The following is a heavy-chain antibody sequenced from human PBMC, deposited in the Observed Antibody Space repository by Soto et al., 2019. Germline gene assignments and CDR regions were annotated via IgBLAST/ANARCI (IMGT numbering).Heavy chain of an antibody. J-gene: IGHJ6*02. D-gene: IGHD3-9*01. V-gene: IGHV4-31*03. CDR2: IYYSGST. CDR1: VGSISSGGYY. Sequence: SETLSLTCTVSVGSISSGGYYLSWILHHPGKGLEWIGYIYYSGSTYYNPSLKSRVTISVDTSKNQFSLKLSSVTAADTAVYYCVRGGKLRYPLGMDVWGQGTTVTVSS. CDR3: VRGGKLRYPLGMDV.